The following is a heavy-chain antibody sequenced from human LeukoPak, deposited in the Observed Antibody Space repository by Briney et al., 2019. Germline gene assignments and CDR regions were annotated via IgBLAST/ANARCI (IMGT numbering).Heavy chain of an antibody. CDR3: ARVWAAAGFFYYFDY. D-gene: IGHD6-13*01. CDR1: GYTFTSYA. J-gene: IGHJ4*02. V-gene: IGHV7-4-1*02. CDR2: INTNTGNP. Sequence: ASVKVSCKASGYTFTSYAMNWVRQAPGQGLEWMGWINTNTGNPTYAQGFTGRFVFSLDTSVSTAYLQISSLKAEDTAVYYCARVWAAAGFFYYFDYWGQGTLVTVSS.